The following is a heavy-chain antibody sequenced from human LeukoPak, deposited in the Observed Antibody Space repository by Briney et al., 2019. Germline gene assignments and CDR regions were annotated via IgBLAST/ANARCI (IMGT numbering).Heavy chain of an antibody. D-gene: IGHD3-10*01. J-gene: IGHJ5*02. V-gene: IGHV4-39*01. Sequence: SETLSLTCTVSGGSFSSSTYYWGWIRQPPGRGLEWIGSIYYSGSTYYNPSLKSRVTISVDTSKNQFSLKLSSVTAADTAVYYCARSRVRGAPGWFDPWGQGTLVTVSS. CDR3: ARSRVRGAPGWFDP. CDR2: IYYSGST. CDR1: GGSFSSSTYY.